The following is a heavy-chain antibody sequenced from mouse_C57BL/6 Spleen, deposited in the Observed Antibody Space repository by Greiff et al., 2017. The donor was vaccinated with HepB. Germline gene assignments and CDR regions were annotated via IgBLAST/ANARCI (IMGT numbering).Heavy chain of an antibody. CDR2: TNPTNGRT. CDR1: GYTFTSYW. D-gene: IGHD1-1*01. V-gene: IGHV1S81*02. J-gene: IGHJ2*01. Sequence: VQLQQSGAELVKAGASVKMSCKASGYTFTSYWMHWVKQRLGQGLEWFAETNPTNGRTYYNEKFKSKATLTVDKSSSTAYMLLSGPTFEDSAVYHCARIKKIVATYFDYWGQGTTLIVSS. CDR3: ARIKKIVATYFDY.